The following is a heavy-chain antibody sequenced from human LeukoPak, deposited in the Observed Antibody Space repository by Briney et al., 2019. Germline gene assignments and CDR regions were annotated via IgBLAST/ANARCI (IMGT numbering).Heavy chain of an antibody. CDR2: ISPNSGGT. CDR3: ARDSSGGYPDY. Sequence: ASVKVTCKASGYTFTGYYIHWVRQAPGQGLEWMGWISPNSGGTDYAQKFQGRVTMTRDTSISTAYMELRRLRSDDTAVYYCARDSSGGYPDYWGQGTLVTVSA. CDR1: GYTFTGYY. D-gene: IGHD1-26*01. V-gene: IGHV1-2*02. J-gene: IGHJ4*02.